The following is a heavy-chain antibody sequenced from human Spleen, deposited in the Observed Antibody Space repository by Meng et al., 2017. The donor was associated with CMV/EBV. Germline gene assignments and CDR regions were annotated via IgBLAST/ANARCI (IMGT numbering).Heavy chain of an antibody. D-gene: IGHD3-10*01. Sequence: GESLKISCAASGFTFDDYAMHWVRQAPGKGLEWVAVTSYDGTTKYYTDFVKGRFTISRDNSKNTLYLEMNSLRTEDTAVYYCARDRSRGGMDVWGQGTTVTVSS. CDR2: TSYDGTTK. V-gene: IGHV3-30*04. CDR3: ARDRSRGGMDV. J-gene: IGHJ6*02. CDR1: GFTFDDYA.